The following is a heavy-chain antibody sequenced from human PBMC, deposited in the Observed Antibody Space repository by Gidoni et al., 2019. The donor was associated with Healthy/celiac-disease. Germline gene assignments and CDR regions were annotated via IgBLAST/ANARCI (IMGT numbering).Heavy chain of an antibody. CDR1: GFTFSDYY. Sequence: QVQLVESGGGLVKPGGSLRLSCAASGFTFSDYYMSWIRQAPGKGLVLVSYISISGRTIYYADSLKGRFTISRDNAKNSLYLQMNSLRAEDTAVYYCARDSRGPWIPYYFDYWGQGTLVTVSS. D-gene: IGHD2-2*01. CDR2: ISISGRTI. V-gene: IGHV3-11*01. CDR3: ARDSRGPWIPYYFDY. J-gene: IGHJ4*02.